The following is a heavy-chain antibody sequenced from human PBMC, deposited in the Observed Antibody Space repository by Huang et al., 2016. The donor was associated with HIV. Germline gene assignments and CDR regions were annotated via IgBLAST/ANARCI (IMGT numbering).Heavy chain of an antibody. Sequence: QVQLVQSGAEVKKPGASVKVSCKASGHTLTTYYMHWVRQAPGQGLEWMGRIDPSGGITTYAQKFQGRVTMTRDTSTSTVYMELSSLRSDDTAVYYCARADYGDSWGQGTLVTVSS. CDR3: ARADYGDS. CDR1: GHTLTTYY. V-gene: IGHV1-46*01. CDR2: IDPSGGIT. J-gene: IGHJ4*02.